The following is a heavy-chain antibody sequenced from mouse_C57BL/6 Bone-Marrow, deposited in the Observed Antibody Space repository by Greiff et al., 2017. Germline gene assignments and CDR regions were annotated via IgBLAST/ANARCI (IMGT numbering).Heavy chain of an antibody. D-gene: IGHD1-2*01. J-gene: IGHJ3*01. Sequence: VQLQQSGAELVRPGTSVKVSCKASGYAFTNYLIEWVKQRPGQGLEWIGVINPGSGGTNYNEKFKGKATLTADKSSSTAYMQLSSLTSEDSAVYFCARGGNSLLRYPFAYWGQGTLVTVSA. CDR2: INPGSGGT. V-gene: IGHV1-54*01. CDR1: GYAFTNYL. CDR3: ARGGNSLLRYPFAY.